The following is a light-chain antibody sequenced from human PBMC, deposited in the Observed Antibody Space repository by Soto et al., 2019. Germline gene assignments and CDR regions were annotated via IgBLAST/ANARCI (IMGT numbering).Light chain of an antibody. CDR2: KIS. J-gene: IGKJ2*01. V-gene: IGKV2-24*01. CDR3: MQATQCPPYT. CDR1: QSLLHSDGSTY. Sequence: DIVLTQTPLSSAVTLGQPASISCRSSQSLLHSDGSTYLSWLHQRPGQPPRLLIYKISNRLSGVQDRFSGSGAGTDFTLKISRVEAEDVGVYYCMQATQCPPYTFGQGTKLEIE.